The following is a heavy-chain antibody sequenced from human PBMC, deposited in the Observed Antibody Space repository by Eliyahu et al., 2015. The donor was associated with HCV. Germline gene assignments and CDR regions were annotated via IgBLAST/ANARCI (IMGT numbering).Heavy chain of an antibody. CDR3: VTSYNGVYGSTSVGDF. J-gene: IGHJ4*02. V-gene: IGHV3-7*01. D-gene: IGHD5/OR15-5a*01. CDR1: GIXFSAFW. CDR2: IKQDGSEQ. Sequence: LVESGGGVVQPGGSLRLSCAAPGIXFSAFWMSWVRQXPGRGLEWLATIKQDGSEQKYVDSVRGRFAISRDNARSSLFLQMNSLRGEDTAVYYCVTSYNGVYGSTSVGDFWGRGTLVTVSS.